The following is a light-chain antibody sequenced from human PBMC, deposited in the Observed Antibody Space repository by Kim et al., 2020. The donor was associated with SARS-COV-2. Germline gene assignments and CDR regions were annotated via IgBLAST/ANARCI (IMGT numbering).Light chain of an antibody. CDR3: HQRYIWPRN. CDR1: QSVEVY. J-gene: IGKJ2*01. Sequence: SWAPGERTTPSCRASQSVEVYLAWYQQKTGQAPRLIIYDTSKRATGIPARFSGSGSGTEFTLTISSLEPEDFAVYYCHQRYIWPRNFGQGTKLEI. V-gene: IGKV3-11*01. CDR2: DTS.